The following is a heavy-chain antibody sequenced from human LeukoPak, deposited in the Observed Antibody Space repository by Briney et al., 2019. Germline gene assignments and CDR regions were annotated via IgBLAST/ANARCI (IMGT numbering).Heavy chain of an antibody. V-gene: IGHV4-38-2*02. D-gene: IGHD3-10*01. CDR1: GYSISSGHY. CDR2: IDHSGST. CDR3: ARENDGSGSWTMTYYYYYYMDV. Sequence: SETLSLTCSVSGYSISSGHYWGWIRQPPGKGLEWIGSIDHSGSTYYNPSVKSRVTISVDTSKNQFSLRLSSVTAADTAVYYCARENDGSGSWTMTYYYYYYMDVWVKGTTVTVSS. J-gene: IGHJ6*03.